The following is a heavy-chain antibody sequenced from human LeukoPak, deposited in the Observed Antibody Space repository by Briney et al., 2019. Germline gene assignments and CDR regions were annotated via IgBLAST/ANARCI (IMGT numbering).Heavy chain of an antibody. CDR2: ISGSGGST. Sequence: GGSLRLSCEASEFTFSNYWMSWVRQAPGKGLEWVSAISGSGGSTYYADSVKGRFTMSRDNSKNTLYLQMNSLRAEYTAVYYCAKDPNGDYVGAFDFWGQGTMVTVSS. V-gene: IGHV3-23*01. J-gene: IGHJ3*01. CDR1: EFTFSNYW. D-gene: IGHD4-17*01. CDR3: AKDPNGDYVGAFDF.